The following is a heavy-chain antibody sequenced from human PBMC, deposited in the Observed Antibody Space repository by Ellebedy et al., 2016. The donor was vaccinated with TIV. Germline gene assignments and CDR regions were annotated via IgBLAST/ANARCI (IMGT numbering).Heavy chain of an antibody. CDR2: IYSGGST. J-gene: IGHJ4*02. CDR3: AKDMPTKIRYFDWLLDY. D-gene: IGHD3-9*01. CDR1: GFTVSSNY. Sequence: GESLKISCAASGFTVSSNYMSWVRQAPGKGLEWVSVIYSGGSTYYADSVKGRFTISRDNAKNSLYLQMNSLRTEDTALYYCAKDMPTKIRYFDWLLDYWGQGTLVTVSS. V-gene: IGHV3-53*05.